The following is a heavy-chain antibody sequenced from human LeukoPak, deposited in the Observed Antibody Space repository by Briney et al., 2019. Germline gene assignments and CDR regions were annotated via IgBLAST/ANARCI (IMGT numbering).Heavy chain of an antibody. Sequence: SETLSLTCTVSGGSISSSSYYWGWIRQPPGKGLEWIGSIYYSGSPYYNPSLKSRVTISVDTSKNQFSLKLSSVTAADTAVYYCARQRIAVAGTRKVFDYWGQGTLVTVSS. D-gene: IGHD6-19*01. V-gene: IGHV4-39*01. J-gene: IGHJ4*02. CDR2: IYYSGSP. CDR3: ARQRIAVAGTRKVFDY. CDR1: GGSISSSSYY.